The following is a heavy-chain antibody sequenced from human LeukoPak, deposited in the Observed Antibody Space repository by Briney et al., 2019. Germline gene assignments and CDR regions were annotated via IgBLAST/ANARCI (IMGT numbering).Heavy chain of an antibody. CDR2: IPYDRSAK. Sequence: PGGSLRLSCRASGFTFSSYGIHWVRQAPGKGLEWVTFIPYDRSAKYFADSVKGRVTLSRDNSKHTLSLQMNSLRVEDSAGYYCAKDFSYGIDYWGRGTLVTVSS. D-gene: IGHD3-3*01. CDR3: AKDFSYGIDY. CDR1: GFTFSSYG. J-gene: IGHJ4*02. V-gene: IGHV3-30*02.